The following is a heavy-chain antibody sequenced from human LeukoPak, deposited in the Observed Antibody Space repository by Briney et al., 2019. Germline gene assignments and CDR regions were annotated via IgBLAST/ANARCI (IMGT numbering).Heavy chain of an antibody. CDR3: AAPDYDILTGYSVDFDY. CDR1: GFTFSSYA. Sequence: GGSLRLSCAASGFTFSSYAMSWVRQAPGKGLEWVSATSGSGGSTYYADSVKGRFTISRDNSKNTLYLQMNSLRAEDTAVYYCAAPDYDILTGYSVDFDYWGQGTLVTVSS. V-gene: IGHV3-23*01. J-gene: IGHJ4*02. CDR2: TSGSGGST. D-gene: IGHD3-9*01.